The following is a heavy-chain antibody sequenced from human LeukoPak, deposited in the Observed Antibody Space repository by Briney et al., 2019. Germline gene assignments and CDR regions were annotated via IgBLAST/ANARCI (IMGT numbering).Heavy chain of an antibody. V-gene: IGHV3-23*01. CDR3: AEVFEGAIL. J-gene: IGHJ4*02. CDR1: GFTFSSYG. D-gene: IGHD1-26*01. CDR2: ISGSGGST. Sequence: GGSLRLSCAASGFTFSSYGMSWVRQAPGKGLEWVSSISGSGGSTYYADSVKGRFSISRDNSKNTLYVQMNSLRAEDTAVYYCAEVFEGAILRGQGTLVTVSS.